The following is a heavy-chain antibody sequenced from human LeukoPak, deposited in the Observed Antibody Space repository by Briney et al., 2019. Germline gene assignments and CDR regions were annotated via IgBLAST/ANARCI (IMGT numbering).Heavy chain of an antibody. CDR2: INTGNGNT. Sequence: ASVKVSCKASGYTLTSYAIHWVRQAPGQRLEWMGWINTGNGNTKYSQKFQGRVTITRDTSANTAYMELNTLRSEDTAVYYCARGGSRMTTFYIIDYWGQGTLVTVSS. D-gene: IGHD4-11*01. CDR1: GYTLTSYA. J-gene: IGHJ4*02. V-gene: IGHV1-3*04. CDR3: ARGGSRMTTFYIIDY.